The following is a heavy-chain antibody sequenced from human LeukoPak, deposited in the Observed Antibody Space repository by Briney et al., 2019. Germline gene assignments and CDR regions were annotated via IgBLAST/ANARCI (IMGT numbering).Heavy chain of an antibody. CDR2: IYDSGST. CDR1: GGSISSGGYY. Sequence: SETLSLTCTVSGGSISSGGYYWNWIRQHPGKGLEWIGYIYDSGSTYYNPSLKSRVTISVDTSKNQFSLKLSSVTAADTAVYYCTREPPVTTPGDAYDIWGQGTKVTVSS. V-gene: IGHV4-31*03. D-gene: IGHD4-17*01. CDR3: TREPPVTTPGDAYDI. J-gene: IGHJ3*02.